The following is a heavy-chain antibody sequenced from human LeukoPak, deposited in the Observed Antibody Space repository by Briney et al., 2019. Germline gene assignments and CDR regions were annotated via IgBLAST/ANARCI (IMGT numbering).Heavy chain of an antibody. CDR1: GFTVSNNH. V-gene: IGHV3-48*04. CDR2: ISGSSTTI. Sequence: GGSLRLSCAATGFTVSNNHINWVRQAPGKGLEWVSYISGSSTTIYYADSVKGRFTISRDNAKNSLYLQMISLRAEDTAVYYCARDPSGSTSWVRFDYWGQGTLVTVSS. D-gene: IGHD1-1*01. CDR3: ARDPSGSTSWVRFDY. J-gene: IGHJ4*02.